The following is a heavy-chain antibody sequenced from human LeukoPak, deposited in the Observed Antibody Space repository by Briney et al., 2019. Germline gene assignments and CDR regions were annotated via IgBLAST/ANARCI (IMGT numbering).Heavy chain of an antibody. CDR2: IYYSGST. CDR1: GGSTSSYY. V-gene: IGHV4-59*08. Sequence: TPSETLSLTCTVSGGSTSSYYWNWVRQPPGKGLEWIGYIYYSGSTNYNPSLKSRVTISVDTSKNQFSLKLSSVTAADTAVYYCARLGYYDSSGDAFDIWGQGTMVTVSS. CDR3: ARLGYYDSSGDAFDI. D-gene: IGHD3-22*01. J-gene: IGHJ3*02.